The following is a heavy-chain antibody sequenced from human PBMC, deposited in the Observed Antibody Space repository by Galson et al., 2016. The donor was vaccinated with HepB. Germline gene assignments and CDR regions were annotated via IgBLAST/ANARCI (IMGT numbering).Heavy chain of an antibody. CDR3: AKSSTRPGLYSDYDRPDFVFDS. V-gene: IGHV1-69*13. Sequence: SVKVSCKASGGTFSTYDFNWVRQAPGQGLEWMGGISHIFVTTEYAQEFQGRATITADESTSTGYMEISSLRSEDTAVYYCAKSSTRPGLYSDYDRPDFVFDSWGQGTLVTVSS. D-gene: IGHD5-12*01. CDR1: GGTFSTYD. CDR2: ISHIFVTT. J-gene: IGHJ4*02.